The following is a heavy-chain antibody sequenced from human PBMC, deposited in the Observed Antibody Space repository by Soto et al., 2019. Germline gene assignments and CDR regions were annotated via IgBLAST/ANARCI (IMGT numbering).Heavy chain of an antibody. CDR1: GGSISSGDYS. CDR3: ARGVTVFGLVSRFWIDP. V-gene: IGHV4-30-4*01. Sequence: SETLSLSCTVSGGSISSGDYSWSWVRQSPGKGLEWIGHIYNSGITCYNPSLKSRVVISIDTSRNQFSLRLNSLTAADRAVYFCARGVTVFGLVSRFWIDPWGQGTVVTVSS. CDR2: IYNSGIT. D-gene: IGHD3-3*01. J-gene: IGHJ5*02.